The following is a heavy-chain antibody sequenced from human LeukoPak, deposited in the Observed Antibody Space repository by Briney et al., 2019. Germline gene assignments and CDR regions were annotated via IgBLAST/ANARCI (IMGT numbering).Heavy chain of an antibody. CDR1: GGSFSSEA. CDR2: IIPIFGTA. D-gene: IGHD6-19*01. Sequence: ASVKVSCKAFGGSFSSEAISWVRQAPGQGLEWMGGIIPIFGTANYAQKFQGRVTITTDESTSTAYMEVSSLRSEDTAVYYCARVGDQWPDDAFDIWGQGTMVTVSS. J-gene: IGHJ3*02. V-gene: IGHV1-69*05. CDR3: ARVGDQWPDDAFDI.